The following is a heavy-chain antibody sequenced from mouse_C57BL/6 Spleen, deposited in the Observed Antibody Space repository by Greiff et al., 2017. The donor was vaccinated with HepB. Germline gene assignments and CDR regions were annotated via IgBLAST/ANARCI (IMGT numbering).Heavy chain of an antibody. J-gene: IGHJ2*01. Sequence: QVQLKESGPELVKPGASVRLSCKASGYTSPSYEINWGKRRPGQGLGWIGWIYPRDGSTKYNEKFKGKATLTVDTSSSTAYMELHSLTSEDSAVYFCARVGTGTIEDYFDYWGQGTTLTVSS. CDR1: GYTSPSYE. CDR3: ARVGTGTIEDYFDY. D-gene: IGHD4-1*01. CDR2: IYPRDGST. V-gene: IGHV1-85*01.